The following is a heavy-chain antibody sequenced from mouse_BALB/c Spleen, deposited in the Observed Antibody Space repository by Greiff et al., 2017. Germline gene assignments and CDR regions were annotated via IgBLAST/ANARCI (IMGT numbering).Heavy chain of an antibody. CDR3: ARGYYDYMDY. CDR1: GFTFSSFG. Sequence: EVQVVESGGGLVQPGGSRKLSCAASGFTFSSFGMHWVRQAPEKGLEWVAYISSGSSTIYYADTVKGRFTISRDNPKNTLFLQMTSLRSEDTAMYYCARGYYDYMDYWGQGTSVTVSS. V-gene: IGHV5-17*02. D-gene: IGHD2-4*01. J-gene: IGHJ4*01. CDR2: ISSGSSTI.